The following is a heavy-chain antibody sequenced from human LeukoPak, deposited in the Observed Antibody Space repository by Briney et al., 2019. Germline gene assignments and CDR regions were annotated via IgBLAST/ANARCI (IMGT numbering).Heavy chain of an antibody. D-gene: IGHD6-19*01. CDR3: ARRGGWRVWWFDP. V-gene: IGHV4-34*01. Sequence: SETLSLTCAVYGGSFSGYCWSWIRQPPGKGLEWIGEINHSGSTNYNPSLKSRVTISVDTSKNQFSLKLSSVTAADTAVYYCARRGGWRVWWFDPWGQGTLVTVSS. J-gene: IGHJ5*02. CDR1: GGSFSGYC. CDR2: INHSGST.